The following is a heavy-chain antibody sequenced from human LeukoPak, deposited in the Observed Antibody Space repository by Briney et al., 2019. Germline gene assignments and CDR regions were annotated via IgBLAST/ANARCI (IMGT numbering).Heavy chain of an antibody. CDR2: MNPNSGNT. D-gene: IGHD3-3*01. J-gene: IGHJ4*02. CDR3: ARGYRYDFWSGNTYYFDY. CDR1: GYTFTDYD. V-gene: IGHV1-8*02. Sequence: ASVKVSCKTSGYTFTDYDITWVRQATGQGLEWMGWMNPNSGNTGYAQKFQGRITMTRSTSINTAYMELSSLRSEDTAVYYCARGYRYDFWSGNTYYFDYWGQGTLVTVSS.